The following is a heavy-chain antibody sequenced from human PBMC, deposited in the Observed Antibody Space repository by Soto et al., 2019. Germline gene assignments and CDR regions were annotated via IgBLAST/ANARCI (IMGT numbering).Heavy chain of an antibody. V-gene: IGHV1-69*13. J-gene: IGHJ5*02. Sequence: SSVKVSCKASGGTFSSYAISWVRQAPGQGLEWMGGIIPIFGTANYAQKFQGRVTITADESTSTAYMELSSLRSEDTAVYYCATLHPYYYGSSGYSGDWFYPWG. CDR1: GGTFSSYA. CDR2: IIPIFGTA. CDR3: ATLHPYYYGSSGYSGDWFYP. D-gene: IGHD3-22*01.